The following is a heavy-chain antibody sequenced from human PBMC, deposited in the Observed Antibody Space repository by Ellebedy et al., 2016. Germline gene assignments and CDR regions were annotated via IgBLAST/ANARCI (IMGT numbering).Heavy chain of an antibody. J-gene: IGHJ4*02. Sequence: GESLKIPXAASGFTFSNAWMSWVRQAPGKGLEWVGRIKSKTDGGTTDYAAPVKGRFTISRDDSKNTLYLQMNSLKTEDTAVYYCTTDYSKGYWGQGTLVTVSS. D-gene: IGHD4-11*01. CDR1: GFTFSNAW. CDR2: IKSKTDGGTT. CDR3: TTDYSKGY. V-gene: IGHV3-15*01.